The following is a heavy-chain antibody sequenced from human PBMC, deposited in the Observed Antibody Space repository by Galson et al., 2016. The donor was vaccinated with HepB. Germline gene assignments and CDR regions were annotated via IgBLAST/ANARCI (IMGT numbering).Heavy chain of an antibody. CDR1: GFTFSSYG. J-gene: IGHJ5*02. CDR3: AKVCRRAVSYLNWFDT. CDR2: VSYDGSQK. Sequence: SLRLSCAASGFTFSSYGMHWVRQAPVKRLEWVADVSYDGSQKYYADAVKGRITTSRDNFKNTLYVQVNSLSSADTAVSYCAKVCRRAVSYLNWFDTWGQGTLVSVSS. D-gene: IGHD6-25*01. V-gene: IGHV3-30*18.